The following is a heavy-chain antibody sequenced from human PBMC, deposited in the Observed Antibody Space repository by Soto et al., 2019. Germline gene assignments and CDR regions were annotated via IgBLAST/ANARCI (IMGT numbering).Heavy chain of an antibody. V-gene: IGHV1-46*01. Sequence: ASVKVSCKASGYTFTSYYMHWVRQAPGQGLEWMGIINPSGGSTSYAQKFQGRVTMTRDTSTSTVYMELSSLRSEDTAVYYCATIAVAGTHFDYWGQGTLVTVSS. J-gene: IGHJ4*02. CDR3: ATIAVAGTHFDY. D-gene: IGHD6-19*01. CDR2: INPSGGST. CDR1: GYTFTSYY.